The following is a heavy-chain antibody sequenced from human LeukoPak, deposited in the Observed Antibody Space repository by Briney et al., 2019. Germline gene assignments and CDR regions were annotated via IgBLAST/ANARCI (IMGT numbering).Heavy chain of an antibody. D-gene: IGHD6-13*01. J-gene: IGHJ4*02. CDR1: GFTFSSYG. CDR3: ARDDSSSWLPWDY. CDR2: IWYDGGNK. V-gene: IGHV3-33*01. Sequence: PGRSLRLSCAASGFTFSSYGMHWVRQAPGKGLEWVAVIWYDGGNKYYADSVKGRFTISRDNSKNTLYLQMNSLRAEDTAVYYCARDDSSSWLPWDYWGQGTLVTVSS.